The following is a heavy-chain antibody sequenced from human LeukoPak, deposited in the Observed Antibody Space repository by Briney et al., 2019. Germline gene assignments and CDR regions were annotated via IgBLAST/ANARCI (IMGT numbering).Heavy chain of an antibody. CDR1: GFTFSSYW. CDR2: IKQDGSEK. V-gene: IGHV3-7*03. Sequence: PGGSLRLSCAASGFTFSSYWMSWVRQAPGRGLEWVANIKQDGSEKHYVDSVKGRFTISRDNSKNTLYLQMNSLRAEDTAVYYCAKDRIAVAGRYFDYWGQGTLVTVSS. J-gene: IGHJ4*02. D-gene: IGHD6-19*01. CDR3: AKDRIAVAGRYFDY.